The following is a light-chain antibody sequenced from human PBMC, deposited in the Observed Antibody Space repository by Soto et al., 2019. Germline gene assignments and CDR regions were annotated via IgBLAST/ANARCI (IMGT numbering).Light chain of an antibody. J-gene: IGLJ2*01. CDR2: AYA. V-gene: IGLV1-40*01. Sequence: QSVLTQPPSVSGATGQRVTISCTGTSANIGAGYDVHWYRQIPGEAPTLLIYAYANRPSGVPDRFSGAFSGSSASLAIAGLQAEDEGLYFCQSSDMRGWVVFCGGTKVTVL. CDR1: SANIGAGYD. CDR3: QSSDMRGWVV.